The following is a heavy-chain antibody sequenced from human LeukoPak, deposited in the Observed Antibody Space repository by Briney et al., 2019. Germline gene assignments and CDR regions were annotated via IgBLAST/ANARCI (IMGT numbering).Heavy chain of an antibody. Sequence: SETLSLTCTVSGGSFSSSSYSWGWLRQPPGKGLEWIGSISYSGSTYYNPSLKSRVTISVDTSNNQISLKLSSVTAAGTAIYYCARPSRGGGLSSFDDWGQGTLVTVSS. V-gene: IGHV4-39*01. J-gene: IGHJ4*02. CDR2: ISYSGST. CDR1: GGSFSSSSYS. D-gene: IGHD2-15*01. CDR3: ARPSRGGGLSSFDD.